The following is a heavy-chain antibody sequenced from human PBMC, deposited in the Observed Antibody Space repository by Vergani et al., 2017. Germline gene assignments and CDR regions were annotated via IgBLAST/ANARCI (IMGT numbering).Heavy chain of an antibody. V-gene: IGHV3-9*01. D-gene: IGHD3-3*01. CDR3: AKASTIFGVVIGYYFDY. J-gene: IGHJ4*02. CDR1: GITFWKFG. Sequence: EVDLVESGGGLAQPGGSLRLSCEASGITFWKFGMHWVRQGPGKGLEWVSGISWNSGAVDYADSVRGRFTISRDNAKKSLFLEMNSLRAEDTALYYCAKASTIFGVVIGYYFDYWGQGTLVTVSS. CDR2: ISWNSGAV.